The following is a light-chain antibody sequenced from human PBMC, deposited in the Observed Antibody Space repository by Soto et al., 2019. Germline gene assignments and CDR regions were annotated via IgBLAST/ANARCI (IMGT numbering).Light chain of an antibody. J-gene: IGKJ1*01. Sequence: EIVLTQSPGTLSLSPGERATLSCMPSQSVSNNYLAWYQQKPGQAPRLLINGASARPTGIPARFSASGSGTEFTLTISSLQSEDFAVYYCQQYNNWPWTFGQGTKVDIK. CDR3: QQYNNWPWT. CDR1: QSVSNN. V-gene: IGKV3-15*01. CDR2: GAS.